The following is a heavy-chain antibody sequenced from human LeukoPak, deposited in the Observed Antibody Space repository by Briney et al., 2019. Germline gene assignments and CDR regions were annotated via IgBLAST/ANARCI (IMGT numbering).Heavy chain of an antibody. D-gene: IGHD4-17*01. V-gene: IGHV3-21*01. CDR1: GFTFSSYS. Sequence: GGFLRLSCAASGFTFSSYSMNWVRQAPRKGLEWVSSISSSSSYIYYADSVKGRFTISRDNAKNSLYLQMNSLRAEDTAVYYCARADYGDYLYYDYWGQGTLVTVSS. J-gene: IGHJ4*02. CDR2: ISSSSSYI. CDR3: ARADYGDYLYYDY.